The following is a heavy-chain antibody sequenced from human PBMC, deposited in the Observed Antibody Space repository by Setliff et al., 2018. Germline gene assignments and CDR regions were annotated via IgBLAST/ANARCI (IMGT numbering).Heavy chain of an antibody. D-gene: IGHD2-8*02. CDR1: RSTFSGDD. CDR2: INTGDDII. J-gene: IGHJ4*02. Sequence: GGSLRLSCAGSRSTFSGDDMNWVRQAPGKGLEWISYINTGDDIIYYAPSVKGRFTISRDNAKNSLFLQMNSLRADDTAVYYCVRDSPIRLGVLHSWGQGTLVTLSS. V-gene: IGHV3-48*03. CDR3: VRDSPIRLGVLHS.